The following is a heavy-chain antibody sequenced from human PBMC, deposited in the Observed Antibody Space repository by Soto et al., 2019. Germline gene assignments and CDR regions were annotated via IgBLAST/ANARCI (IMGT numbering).Heavy chain of an antibody. D-gene: IGHD6-13*01. J-gene: IGHJ5*02. V-gene: IGHV1-18*01. Sequence: GASVKVSCKASGYTFINYYIHWVRQAPGQGLEWMGMIIAYNGNTNYAQKLQGRVTMTTDTSTSTAYMELRSLRSDDTAVYYCARDPNRIAAAGIHWFDPWGQGTLVTVSS. CDR1: GYTFINYY. CDR3: ARDPNRIAAAGIHWFDP. CDR2: IIAYNGNT.